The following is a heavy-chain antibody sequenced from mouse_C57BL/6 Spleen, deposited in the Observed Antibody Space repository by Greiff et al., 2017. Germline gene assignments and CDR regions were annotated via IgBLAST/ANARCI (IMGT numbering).Heavy chain of an antibody. CDR3: ARDSYYGSRGYYFDY. CDR1: GFTFSSYA. J-gene: IGHJ2*01. V-gene: IGHV5-4*01. D-gene: IGHD1-1*01. Sequence: EVKLQESGGGLVKPGGSLKLSCAASGFTFSSYAMSWVRQTPEKRLEWVATISDGGSYTYYPDNVKGRFTISRDNAKNNLYLQMSHLKSEDTAMYYCARDSYYGSRGYYFDYWGQGTTLTVSS. CDR2: ISDGGSYT.